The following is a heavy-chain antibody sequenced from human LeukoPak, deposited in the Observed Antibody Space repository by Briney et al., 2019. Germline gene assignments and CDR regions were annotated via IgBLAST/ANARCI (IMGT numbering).Heavy chain of an antibody. Sequence: KTSETLSLTCTVSGGSISSSSYYWDWIRQPPGKGLEWIGSIYYSGSTYYNPSLKSRVTISVDTSKNQFSLKLSSVTAADTAVYYCARAPRFVVRGNYYYYMDVWGKGTTVTVSS. CDR3: ARAPRFVVRGNYYYYMDV. CDR1: GGSISSSSYY. D-gene: IGHD3-10*01. CDR2: IYYSGST. J-gene: IGHJ6*03. V-gene: IGHV4-39*01.